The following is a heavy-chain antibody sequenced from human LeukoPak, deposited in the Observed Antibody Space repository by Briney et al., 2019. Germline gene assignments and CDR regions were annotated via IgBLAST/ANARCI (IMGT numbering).Heavy chain of an antibody. CDR1: GGSISSGSYY. CDR2: IYTSGST. CDR3: ARAGWAANANWFDP. V-gene: IGHV4-61*02. J-gene: IGHJ5*02. Sequence: SQTLSLTCTVSGGSISSGSYYWSWIRQPAGKGLGWIGRIYTSGSTNYNPSLKSRVTISVDTSKNQFSLKLSSVTAADTAVYYCARAGWAANANWFDPWGQGTLVTVSS. D-gene: IGHD3-16*01.